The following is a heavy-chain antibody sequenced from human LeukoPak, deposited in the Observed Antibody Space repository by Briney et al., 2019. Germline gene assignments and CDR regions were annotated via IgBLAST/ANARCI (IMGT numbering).Heavy chain of an antibody. CDR1: GFTFNSYG. J-gene: IGHJ3*02. CDR3: ARDWWFGEPDAFDI. Sequence: GGSLRLSCAASGFTFNSYGMHWVRQAPGKGLEWVAVIWYDGSNKYYADSVKGRFTISRDNSKNTLYLQMNSLRAEDTAVYYCARDWWFGEPDAFDIWGQGTMVTVSS. V-gene: IGHV3-33*01. CDR2: IWYDGSNK. D-gene: IGHD3-10*01.